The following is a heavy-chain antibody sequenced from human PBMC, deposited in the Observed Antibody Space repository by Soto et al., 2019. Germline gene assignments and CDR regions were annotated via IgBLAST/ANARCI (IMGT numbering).Heavy chain of an antibody. D-gene: IGHD2-8*01. J-gene: IGHJ6*02. CDR3: AILLGYCTNGVCPRRLDDYYGMDV. V-gene: IGHV1-69*13. CDR1: GGPFSSYA. Sequence: APVKVSCKASGGPFSSYAISWVRQAPGQGLEWMGGIIPIFGTANYAQKFQGRVTITADESTSTAYMELSSLRSEDTAVYYCAILLGYCTNGVCPRRLDDYYGMDVWGQGTTVTVSS. CDR2: IIPIFGTA.